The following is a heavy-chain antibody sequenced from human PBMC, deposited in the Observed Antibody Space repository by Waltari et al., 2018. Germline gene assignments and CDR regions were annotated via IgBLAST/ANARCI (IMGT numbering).Heavy chain of an antibody. CDR2: IYSGGST. Sequence: LEWVSVIYSGGSTYYADSVKGRFTTSRDNSKNTLYLQMNSLRAEDTAVYYCARDLRATMGFYYYGMDVWGQGTTVTVSS. J-gene: IGHJ6*02. CDR3: ARDLRATMGFYYYGMDV. D-gene: IGHD5-12*01. V-gene: IGHV3-53*01.